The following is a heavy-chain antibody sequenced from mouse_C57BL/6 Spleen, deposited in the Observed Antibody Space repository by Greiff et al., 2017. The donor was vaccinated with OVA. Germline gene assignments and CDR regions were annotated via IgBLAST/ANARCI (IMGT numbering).Heavy chain of an antibody. J-gene: IGHJ3*01. Sequence: VQLQQSGPELVKPGASVKISCKASGYTFTDYYMNWVKQSHGKSLEWIGDINPNNGGTSYNQKFKGKATLTVDKSSSTAYMELRSLTSEDSAVYYCARGNWDEAYWGQGTLVTVSA. CDR2: INPNNGGT. V-gene: IGHV1-26*01. CDR1: GYTFTDYY. CDR3: ARGNWDEAY. D-gene: IGHD4-1*01.